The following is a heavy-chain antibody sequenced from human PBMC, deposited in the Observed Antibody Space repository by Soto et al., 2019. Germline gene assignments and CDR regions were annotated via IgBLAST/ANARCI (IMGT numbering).Heavy chain of an antibody. CDR2: ISNSGYST. J-gene: IGHJ6*02. Sequence: GGSLRLSCAASEFTFSNYAMTWVRQAPGKGLEWVSAISNSGYSTYYAASVKGRFTISRDNSKNTLYLQMNYLRAEDMAIYYCAKVLQYYYYGMDVWGLGTTVTVSS. CDR3: AKVLQYYYYGMDV. CDR1: EFTFSNYA. V-gene: IGHV3-23*01.